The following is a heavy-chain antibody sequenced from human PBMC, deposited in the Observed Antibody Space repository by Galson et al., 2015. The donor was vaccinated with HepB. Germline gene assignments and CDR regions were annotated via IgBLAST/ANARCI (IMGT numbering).Heavy chain of an antibody. D-gene: IGHD3-3*01. V-gene: IGHV1-69*02. CDR1: GGTFSSYT. CDR3: ARGPPEYDFWSGYYSYYGMDV. CDR2: IIPILGIA. J-gene: IGHJ6*02. Sequence: SVKVSCKASGGTFSSYTISWVRQAPGQGLEWMGRIIPILGIANYAQKFQGRVTITTDKSTSTAYMELSSLRSEDTAVYYCARGPPEYDFWSGYYSYYGMDVWGQGTTVTVSS.